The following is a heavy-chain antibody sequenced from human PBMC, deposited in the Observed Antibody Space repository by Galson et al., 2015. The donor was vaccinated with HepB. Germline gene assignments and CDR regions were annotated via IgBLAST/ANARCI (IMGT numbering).Heavy chain of an antibody. CDR1: GYTFTSYG. CDR3: ARDTQGSGWTGWFDP. V-gene: IGHV1-18*04. Sequence: KVSCKASGYTFTSYGISWVRQAPGQGLEWMGWISAYNGNTNYAQKLQGRVTMTTDTSTSTAYMELRSLRSDDTAVYYSARDTQGSGWTGWFDPWGQGTLVTVSS. D-gene: IGHD6-19*01. J-gene: IGHJ5*02. CDR2: ISAYNGNT.